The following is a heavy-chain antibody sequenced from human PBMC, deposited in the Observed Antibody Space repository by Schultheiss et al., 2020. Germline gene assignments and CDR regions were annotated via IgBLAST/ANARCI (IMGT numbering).Heavy chain of an antibody. V-gene: IGHV3-48*02. CDR1: GFTFSSYS. J-gene: IGHJ3*02. CDR3: ARGYCSGGSCPGRDAFDI. CDR2: ISSSSSTI. D-gene: IGHD2-15*01. Sequence: GESLKISCAASGFTFSSYSMNWVRQAPGKGLEWVSYISSSSSTIYYADSVKGRFTISRDNAKNSLYLQMNSLRDEDTAVYYCARGYCSGGSCPGRDAFDIWGQGTMVTV.